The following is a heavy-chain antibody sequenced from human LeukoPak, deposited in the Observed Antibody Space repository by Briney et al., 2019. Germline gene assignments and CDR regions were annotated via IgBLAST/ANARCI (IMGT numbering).Heavy chain of an antibody. Sequence: ASVKVSCKVSGYTLTELSMHWVRQAPGKGLEWMGGFGPEDGETIYAQKFQGRVTMTEDTSTDTAYMELSSLRSEDTAVYYCATEGYCSSTSCYTNRLDPWGQGTLVTVSS. CDR1: GYTLTELS. V-gene: IGHV1-24*01. D-gene: IGHD2-2*02. CDR3: ATEGYCSSTSCYTNRLDP. J-gene: IGHJ5*02. CDR2: FGPEDGET.